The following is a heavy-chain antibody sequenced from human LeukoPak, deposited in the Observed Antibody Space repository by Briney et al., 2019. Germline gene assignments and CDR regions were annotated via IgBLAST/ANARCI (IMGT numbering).Heavy chain of an antibody. Sequence: PSETLSLTCAVSDYSISSGYYWGWIRQPPGKGLEWIGYIYNSGSTNYNPSLESRVTISVDTSKNQVSLKLSSVTAADTAVYYCARDYSSSNYYYYYMDVWGKGTTVTVSS. J-gene: IGHJ6*03. CDR1: DYSISSGYY. CDR3: ARDYSSSNYYYYYMDV. D-gene: IGHD6-6*01. V-gene: IGHV4-61*01. CDR2: IYNSGST.